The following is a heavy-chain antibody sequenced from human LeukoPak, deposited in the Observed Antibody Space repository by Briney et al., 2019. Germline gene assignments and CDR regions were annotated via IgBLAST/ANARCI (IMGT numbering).Heavy chain of an antibody. J-gene: IGHJ4*02. CDR3: ARSDGGSENY. Sequence: PGGSLRLSCATSGFTFSRYGMNWVRQAPGKGLEWVSSISSTGSYIFYADSVKGRFTISRDDAKNSVYLQMNSLRDEDTAVYYCARSDGGSENYWGQGILVTVSS. D-gene: IGHD1-26*01. V-gene: IGHV3-21*06. CDR2: ISSTGSYI. CDR1: GFTFSRYG.